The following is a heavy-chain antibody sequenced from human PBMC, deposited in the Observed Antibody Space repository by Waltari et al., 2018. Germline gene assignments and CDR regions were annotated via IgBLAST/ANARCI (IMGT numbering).Heavy chain of an antibody. CDR3: VRGAVDN. CDR2: IKQDGSEK. Sequence: EVQLVESGGGLVQPGGYLSIACAASGFTFSTHWMSWARQAPGKGLEWVANIKQDGSEKYYVDSVKGRFTISRDNAKNSLYLQMNSLRAEDSAVYHCVRGAVDNWGQGTLVTVSS. CDR1: GFTFSTHW. D-gene: IGHD2-15*01. J-gene: IGHJ4*02. V-gene: IGHV3-7*01.